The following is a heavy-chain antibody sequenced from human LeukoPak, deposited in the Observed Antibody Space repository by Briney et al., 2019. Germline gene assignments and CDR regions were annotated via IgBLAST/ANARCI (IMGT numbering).Heavy chain of an antibody. CDR1: GGSFSGYY. V-gene: IGHV4-34*01. CDR2: INHSGST. CDR3: ASIYGDYPFAFDI. Sequence: PSETLSLTCAVYGGSFSGYYWSWIRQPPGKGLEWIGEINHSGSTNYNPSLKSRVTISVDTSKNQFSLKLSSVTAADTAVYYCASIYGDYPFAFDIWGQGTMVTVSS. D-gene: IGHD4-17*01. J-gene: IGHJ3*02.